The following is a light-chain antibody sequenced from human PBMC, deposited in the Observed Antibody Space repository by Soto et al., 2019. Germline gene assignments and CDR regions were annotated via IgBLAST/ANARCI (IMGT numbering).Light chain of an antibody. CDR2: DAS. Sequence: EIVLTQSPATLSLSPGERATLSCRASQSVSSYLAWYQQKPGQAPRLLIYDASNRATGIPARFSGSGSGTDFTLTISRLEPEDFAVYYCQQYGSSSGITFGQGTRLEIK. J-gene: IGKJ5*01. CDR3: QQYGSSSGIT. V-gene: IGKV3-11*01. CDR1: QSVSSY.